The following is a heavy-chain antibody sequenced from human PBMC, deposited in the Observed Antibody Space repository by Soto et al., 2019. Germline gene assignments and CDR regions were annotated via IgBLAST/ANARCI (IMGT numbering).Heavy chain of an antibody. CDR2: INPNSGGT. CDR1: GYTFTGYY. CDR3: ARVMGRGYSYGPRSQEFP. V-gene: IGHV1-2*02. D-gene: IGHD5-18*01. Sequence: GASVKVSCKASGYTFTGYYMHWVRQAPGQGLEWMGWINPNSGGTNYAQKFQGRVTMTRDTSISTAYMELSRLRSDDTAVYYCARVMGRGYSYGPRSQEFPWGQGTLVTAPQ. J-gene: IGHJ5*02.